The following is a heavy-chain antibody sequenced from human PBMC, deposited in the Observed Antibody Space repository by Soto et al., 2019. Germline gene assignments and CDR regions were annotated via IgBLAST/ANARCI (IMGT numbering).Heavy chain of an antibody. D-gene: IGHD2-2*01. CDR1: GFTFSSAW. V-gene: IGHV3-15*01. J-gene: IGHJ6*03. CDR3: TTDLGRGYCSSTSCYAYYYYYMDV. CDR2: IKSKTDGGTT. Sequence: GGSLRLSCATSGFTFSSAWTSWVRQAPGKGLEWVGRIKSKTDGGTTDYAAPVKGRFTISRDDSKNTLYLQMNSLKTEDTAVYYCTTDLGRGYCSSTSCYAYYYYYMDVWGKGTTVTVSS.